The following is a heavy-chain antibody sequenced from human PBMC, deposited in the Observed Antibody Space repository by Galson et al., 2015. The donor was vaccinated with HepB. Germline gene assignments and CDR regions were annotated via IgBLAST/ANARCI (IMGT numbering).Heavy chain of an antibody. D-gene: IGHD3-10*01. CDR3: ARDRSRAYGSGSYSGVWFDP. CDR1: GYTLTRYA. CDR2: INPNSGGT. Sequence: SVKVSCKASGYTLTRYAIHWVRQAPGQGLEWMGRINPNSGGTNYAQKFQGRVTMTRDTSISTAYMELSRLRSDDTAVYYCARDRSRAYGSGSYSGVWFDPWGQGTLVTVSS. V-gene: IGHV1-2*06. J-gene: IGHJ5*02.